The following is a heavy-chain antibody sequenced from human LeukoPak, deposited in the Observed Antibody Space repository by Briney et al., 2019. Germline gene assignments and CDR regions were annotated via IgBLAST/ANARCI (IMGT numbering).Heavy chain of an antibody. Sequence: GGSLRLSCAASGFTFSSYSMNWVRQAPGKGLEWVSSISSSSSYIYYADSVKGRFTISRDNAKNSLYLQMNSLRAEDTAVYYCARDASGVVPAALDVCGKGTTVTVSS. V-gene: IGHV3-21*01. D-gene: IGHD2-2*01. CDR1: GFTFSSYS. CDR3: ARDASGVVPAALDV. J-gene: IGHJ6*04. CDR2: ISSSSSYI.